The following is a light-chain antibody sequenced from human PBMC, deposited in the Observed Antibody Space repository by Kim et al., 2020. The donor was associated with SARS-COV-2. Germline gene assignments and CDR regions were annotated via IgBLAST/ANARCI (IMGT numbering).Light chain of an antibody. CDR3: SSYAGGNSYV. J-gene: IGLJ1*01. CDR1: SSDVGSYNY. Sequence: GEAVTISCTGTSSDVGSYNYVSWYQQHPGKAPKLMIYEVTKRPSGVPDRFSGSKSGNTASLTVSGLQAEDEADYYCSSYAGGNSYVFGTGTKVTVL. CDR2: EVT. V-gene: IGLV2-8*01.